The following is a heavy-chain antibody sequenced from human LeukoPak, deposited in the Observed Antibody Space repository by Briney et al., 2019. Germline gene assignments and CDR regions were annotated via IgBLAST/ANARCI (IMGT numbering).Heavy chain of an antibody. CDR2: INHSGST. J-gene: IGHJ4*02. CDR3: ARFLRQWLVHYYFDY. V-gene: IGHV4-34*01. CDR1: GGSFSGYY. Sequence: SETLSLTCAVYGGSFSGYYWSWIRQPPGKGLEWIGEINHSGSTNYNPSLKSRVTISVGTSKNQFSLKLSSVTAADTAVYYCARFLRQWLVHYYFDYWGQGTLVTVSS. D-gene: IGHD6-19*01.